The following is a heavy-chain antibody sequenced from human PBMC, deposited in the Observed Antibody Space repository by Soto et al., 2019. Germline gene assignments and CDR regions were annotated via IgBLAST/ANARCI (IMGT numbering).Heavy chain of an antibody. CDR1: GYSISSGYY. CDR2: IYHSGST. V-gene: IGHV4-38-2*01. D-gene: IGHD3-22*01. Sequence: LPETLSLTCAVSGYSISSGYYWGWIRQPPGKGLEWIGSIYHSGSTYYNPSLKSRVTISVDTSKNQFSLKLSSVTAADTAVYYCARCYYDSSGYYGDFDYWGQGTLVTVSS. CDR3: ARCYYDSSGYYGDFDY. J-gene: IGHJ4*02.